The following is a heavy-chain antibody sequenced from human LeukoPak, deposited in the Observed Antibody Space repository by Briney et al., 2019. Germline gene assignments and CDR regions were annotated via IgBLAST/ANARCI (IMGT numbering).Heavy chain of an antibody. V-gene: IGHV3-23*01. J-gene: IGHJ4*02. CDR3: AKRQYSGSSKHFDS. CDR1: GFTFSNFG. D-gene: IGHD1-26*01. Sequence: RSGGSLRLSCAASGFTFSNFGVHWVRQAPGKGLEWVSSISGSGGSTHCADSVKGRFTISRDNSKNMLYLQMNSLRAEDTAIYYCAKRQYSGSSKHFDSWGQGTLVTVSS. CDR2: ISGSGGST.